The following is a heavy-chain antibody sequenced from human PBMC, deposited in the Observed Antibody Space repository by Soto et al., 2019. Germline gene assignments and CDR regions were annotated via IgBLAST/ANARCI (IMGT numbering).Heavy chain of an antibody. J-gene: IGHJ4*02. CDR1: GFSFTGYY. CDR2: INAHSGGT. D-gene: IGHD1-26*01. CDR3: GRGRSGQIVVFY. Sequence: ASVKVSCKASGFSFTGYYIHWLRQAPGQGLEWMGWINAHSGGTEYAQKFQGRVTLTRDTSIATAYLTLTSLTSDDTAVYYCGRGRSGQIVVFYWGQGTPVTVSS. V-gene: IGHV1-2*02.